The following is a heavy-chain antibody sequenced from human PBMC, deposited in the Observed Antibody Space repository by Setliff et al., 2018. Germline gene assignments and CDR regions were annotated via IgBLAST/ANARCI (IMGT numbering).Heavy chain of an antibody. CDR1: GGSISSSSYY. D-gene: IGHD6-13*01. CDR3: AREGYSSLIGWFDP. V-gene: IGHV4-61*02. CDR2: IYTSGST. Sequence: LSLTCTVSGGSISSSSYYWSWIRQPAGKGLEWIGRIYTSGSTNYKPSLKSRVTISVDTSKNQFSLKLSSVTAADTAVYYCAREGYSSLIGWFDPWGQGTLVTVSS. J-gene: IGHJ5*02.